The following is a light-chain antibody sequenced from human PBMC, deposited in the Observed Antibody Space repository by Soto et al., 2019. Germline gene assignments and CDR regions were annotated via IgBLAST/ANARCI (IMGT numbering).Light chain of an antibody. CDR3: QHYTLYSAS. CDR1: QNIFTY. CDR2: DAS. Sequence: DIHMTQSPSTLSASVGDRVTISCRASQNIFTYLALYQQKPGKAPKLLIFDASTLQSGVPPRFSGSGSGTEFTLTISSLQPDDFATYYCQHYTLYSASFGPGTKVDIK. V-gene: IGKV1-5*01. J-gene: IGKJ3*01.